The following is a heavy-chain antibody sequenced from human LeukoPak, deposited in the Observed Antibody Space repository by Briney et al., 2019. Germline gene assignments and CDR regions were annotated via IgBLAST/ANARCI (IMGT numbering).Heavy chain of an antibody. CDR2: IRSRDRTI. J-gene: IGHJ4*02. Sequence: GGPLRLSCAASGFTFSTYSINWVRQAPGKGLEWVSYIRSRDRTIYYADSVKGRFTISTDNAENSLYLQMNSLRTEDTAVYYCARDHRWGFDYWGRGTLVTVSS. V-gene: IGHV3-48*01. CDR3: ARDHRWGFDY. CDR1: GFTFSTYS. D-gene: IGHD7-27*01.